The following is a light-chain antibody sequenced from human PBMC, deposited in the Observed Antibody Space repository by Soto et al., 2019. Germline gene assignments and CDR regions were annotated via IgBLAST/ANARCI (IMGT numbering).Light chain of an antibody. CDR1: QSVTSTY. CDR2: AAS. Sequence: EIVLTQSPGTLSLSPGERVTLSCRASQSVTSTYLAWYQQKPGQAPRLLIYAASSRATGIPDRFSGSGSGTDFTLNISRLEPEDFAVYYCQQYGSSPQAFGQGTKLEIK. V-gene: IGKV3-20*01. CDR3: QQYGSSPQA. J-gene: IGKJ2*01.